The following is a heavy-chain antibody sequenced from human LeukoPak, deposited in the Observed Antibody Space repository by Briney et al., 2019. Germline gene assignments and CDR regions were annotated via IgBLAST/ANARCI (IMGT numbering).Heavy chain of an antibody. Sequence: GASLQISCPGSGYRFTNYWIGWVRPMPGKGLGWMGIIYPGDSDTRYSPSFQGQVTISADKSSSTAYLQWSSLKASDTAMYYCARGIRNGYPDYWGLGTLVTVSS. D-gene: IGHD5-24*01. CDR2: IYPGDSDT. V-gene: IGHV5-51*01. CDR3: ARGIRNGYPDY. J-gene: IGHJ4*02. CDR1: GYRFTNYW.